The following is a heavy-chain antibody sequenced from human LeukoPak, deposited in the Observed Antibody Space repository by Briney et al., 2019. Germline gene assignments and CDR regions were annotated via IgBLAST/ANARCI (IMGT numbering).Heavy chain of an antibody. CDR1: GFTFSSYW. Sequence: PGGSLRLSCAASGFTFSSYWMSWVRQAPGKGLEWVANIKQDGSEKYYVDSVKGRFTISRDNAKNSLYLQMNSLRAEDTAVYYCAKDHPSGYYYDSSVPLDYWGQGTLVTVSS. J-gene: IGHJ4*02. CDR2: IKQDGSEK. D-gene: IGHD3-22*01. CDR3: AKDHPSGYYYDSSVPLDY. V-gene: IGHV3-7*03.